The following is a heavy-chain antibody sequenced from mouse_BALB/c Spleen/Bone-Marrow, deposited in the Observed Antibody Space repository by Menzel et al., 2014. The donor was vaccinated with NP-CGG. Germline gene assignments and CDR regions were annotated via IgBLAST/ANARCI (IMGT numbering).Heavy chain of an antibody. Sequence: QVQLQQSGAEFVMPGASVKMSCKASGYTFTGQWMHWVKQRPGQGLEWIGAIDTSDSYINYNQKFKGKASLTVDASSSTAYMHLSSLTSDDSAVYYCARGGHDFSLDYWGQGTSVIVSS. V-gene: IGHV1-69*01. D-gene: IGHD2-4*01. CDR2: IDTSDSYI. CDR1: GYTFTGQW. CDR3: ARGGHDFSLDY. J-gene: IGHJ4*01.